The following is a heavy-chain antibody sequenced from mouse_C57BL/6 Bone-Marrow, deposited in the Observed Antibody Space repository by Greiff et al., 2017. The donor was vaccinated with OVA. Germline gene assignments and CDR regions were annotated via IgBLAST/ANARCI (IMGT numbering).Heavy chain of an antibody. Sequence: VQRVESGPGLVQPSQSLSITCTVSGFSLTSYGVHWVRQSPGKGLEWLGVIWRGGSTDYNAAFMSRLSLTKDNSKSQVFFKMNSLQADDTAIYYCAKKGNGSSSYWYFDVWGTGTTVTVSS. CDR2: IWRGGST. D-gene: IGHD1-1*01. CDR3: AKKGNGSSSYWYFDV. J-gene: IGHJ1*03. V-gene: IGHV2-5*01. CDR1: GFSLTSYG.